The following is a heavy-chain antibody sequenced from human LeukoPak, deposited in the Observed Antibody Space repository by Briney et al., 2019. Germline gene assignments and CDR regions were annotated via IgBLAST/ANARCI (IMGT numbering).Heavy chain of an antibody. CDR2: INAGNGNT. CDR3: AAATNPIAAAGSSFDY. Sequence: GASVKVSCKASGYTFTSYAMHWVRQAPGQRLEWMGWINAGNGNTKYSQKFQGRVTITRDTSASTAYMELSSLRSEDTAVYYCAAATNPIAAAGSSFDYWGQGTLVTVSS. CDR1: GYTFTSYA. V-gene: IGHV1-3*01. D-gene: IGHD6-13*01. J-gene: IGHJ4*02.